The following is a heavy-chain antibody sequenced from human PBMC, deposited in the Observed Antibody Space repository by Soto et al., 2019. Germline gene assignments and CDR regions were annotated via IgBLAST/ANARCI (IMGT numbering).Heavy chain of an antibody. J-gene: IGHJ6*02. CDR1: GFTFSSYG. D-gene: IGHD6-13*01. CDR2: IWYDGSNK. Sequence: GGSLRLSCAASGFTFSSYGMHWVRQAPGKGLEWVAVIWYDGSNKYYADSVKGRFTISRDNSKNTLYLQMNSLRAEDTAVYYCARAWRSSWYFYYYGMDVWGQGTTVTVSS. CDR3: ARAWRSSWYFYYYGMDV. V-gene: IGHV3-33*01.